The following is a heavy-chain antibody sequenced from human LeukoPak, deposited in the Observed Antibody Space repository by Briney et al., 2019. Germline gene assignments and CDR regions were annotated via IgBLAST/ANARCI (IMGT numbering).Heavy chain of an antibody. J-gene: IGHJ3*02. Sequence: PGGSLRLSCAASGFTFSSYEMNWVRQAPGKGLEWVSYISSSGSTIYYADSVKGRFTISRDNAKNSLYLQMNSLRAEDTAVYYCARRPLWLYGAFDIWGQGTMVTVSS. D-gene: IGHD2-2*02. CDR1: GFTFSSYE. CDR2: ISSSGSTI. V-gene: IGHV3-48*03. CDR3: ARRPLWLYGAFDI.